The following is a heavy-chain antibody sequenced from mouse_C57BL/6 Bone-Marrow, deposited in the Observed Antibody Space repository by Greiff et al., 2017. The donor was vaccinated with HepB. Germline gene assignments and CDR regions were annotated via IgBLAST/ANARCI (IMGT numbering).Heavy chain of an antibody. J-gene: IGHJ1*03. CDR2: IDPENGDT. CDR1: GFNIKDDY. Sequence: EVQLQESGAELVRPGASVKLSCTASGFNIKDDYMHWVKQRPEQGLEWIGWIDPENGDTEYASKFQGTATITADTASNTAYLQLSSLTSEDTAVYYCTLYDGSSFYWYFDVWGTGTTVTVSS. D-gene: IGHD1-1*01. CDR3: TLYDGSSFYWYFDV. V-gene: IGHV14-4*01.